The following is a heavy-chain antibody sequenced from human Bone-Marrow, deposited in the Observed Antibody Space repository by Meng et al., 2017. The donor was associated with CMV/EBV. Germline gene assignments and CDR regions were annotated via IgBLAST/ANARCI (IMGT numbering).Heavy chain of an antibody. CDR3: GRGNVPCNP. CDR2: INPNSGGT. J-gene: IGHJ5*02. V-gene: IGHV1-2*02. CDR1: GYTFTAYD. Sequence: KVSCKASGYTFTAYDMHWVRQAPGQGLEWVGRINPNSGGTNYAQIFQGRFIMTTDTSINTVYMELRSLTADDTAVYYCGRGNVPCNPWGQGSLVTVSS.